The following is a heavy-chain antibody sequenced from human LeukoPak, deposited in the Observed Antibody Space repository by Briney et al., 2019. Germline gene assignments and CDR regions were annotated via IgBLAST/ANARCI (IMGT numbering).Heavy chain of an antibody. CDR2: ISTSGSII. CDR3: ARAGLANAFDI. CDR1: GFTFSDYY. J-gene: IGHJ3*02. Sequence: GGSLKLSCAASGFTFSDYYMSWIRQAPGEGLEWVSYISTSGSIIYHADSVKGRFTISRDNAKNSLYLQMNSLRVEDTAVYYCARAGLANAFDIWGQGTMVTVSS. V-gene: IGHV3-11*01.